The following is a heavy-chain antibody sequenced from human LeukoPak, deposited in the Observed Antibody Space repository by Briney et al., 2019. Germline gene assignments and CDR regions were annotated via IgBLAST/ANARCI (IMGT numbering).Heavy chain of an antibody. CDR2: ISASRGIT. D-gene: IGHD3-3*01. CDR1: GFTFSSYA. V-gene: IGHV3-48*01. CDR3: VRGSLASGVVVYYYYYLDV. J-gene: IGHJ6*03. Sequence: PGGSLRLSCAASGFTFSSYAMSWVRQAPGMGLEWLSYISASRGITYYADSVKGRFTISRDNAKNSLYLQMNSLRAEDTAVYYCVRGSLASGVVVYYYYYLDVWGKGTTVTVSS.